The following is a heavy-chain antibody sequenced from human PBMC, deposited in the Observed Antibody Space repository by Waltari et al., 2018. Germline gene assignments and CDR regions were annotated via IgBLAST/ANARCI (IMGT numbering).Heavy chain of an antibody. CDR2: ISNDGNNK. CDR1: GFSFRNCN. CDR3: VKYSGFDYFFDY. V-gene: IGHV3-30*18. J-gene: IGHJ4*02. Sequence: QMQLVESGGGVVQPGRSLRLPCAASGFSFRNCNMHWVRQAPGQGLEWVAGISNDGNNKDYADSVKSRFTVSRENSKNTLYLQINSLRDDDTAVYYCVKYSGFDYFFDYWGLGTLVTVSS. D-gene: IGHD5-12*01.